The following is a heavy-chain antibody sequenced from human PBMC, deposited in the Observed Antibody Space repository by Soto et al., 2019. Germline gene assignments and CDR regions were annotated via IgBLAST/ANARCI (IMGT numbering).Heavy chain of an antibody. J-gene: IGHJ6*02. Sequence: QLQLQESGPGLVKPSETLSLTCTVSGDSIRSSSYWGWIRQPPGKGLEWIGSIYSTGNTYYNPSLNSHATISVDTYKNQFSLNVISVTAADTAVYYCRRSSRYSTDVWGQGTTVTVSS. V-gene: IGHV4-39*01. CDR3: RRSSRYSTDV. CDR2: IYSTGNT. CDR1: GDSIRSSSY. D-gene: IGHD6-13*01.